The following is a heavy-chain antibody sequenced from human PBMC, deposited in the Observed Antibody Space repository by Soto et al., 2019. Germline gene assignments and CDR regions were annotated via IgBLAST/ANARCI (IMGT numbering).Heavy chain of an antibody. J-gene: IGHJ6*02. Sequence: SVRVSCKASCYTFSRYGITLVRQAPGQCLEFMGWIGAFNGNTNYAQNLQGRVTMSTDTSTTTASMELRSLNSDDTAVYYCARGQRIAARPVDYYGMDVGCQGTTVTVSS. CDR1: CYTFSRYG. V-gene: IGHV1-18*04. CDR3: ARGQRIAARPVDYYGMDV. D-gene: IGHD6-6*01. CDR2: IGAFNGNT.